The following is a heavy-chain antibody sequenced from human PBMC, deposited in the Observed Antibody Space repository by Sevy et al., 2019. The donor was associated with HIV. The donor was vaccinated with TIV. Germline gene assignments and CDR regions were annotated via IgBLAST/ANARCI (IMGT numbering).Heavy chain of an antibody. D-gene: IGHD7-27*01. CDR2: ISKSGRTT. CDR3: AREENRELGTIPLDS. V-gene: IGHV3-48*02. CDR1: GFTFSHHN. Sequence: GGSLRLSCAASGFTFSHHNMNWGRQAPGKGLEGISYISKSGRTTYFADSGRGRFTISRDNAKNSLFLEMHSLTDEDTAVYYCAREENRELGTIPLDSWGRGIQVTVSS. J-gene: IGHJ4*02.